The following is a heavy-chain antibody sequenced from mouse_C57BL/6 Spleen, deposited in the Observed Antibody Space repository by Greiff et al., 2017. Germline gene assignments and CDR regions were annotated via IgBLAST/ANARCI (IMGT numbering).Heavy chain of an antibody. J-gene: IGHJ3*01. CDR1: GYTFTSYW. CDR2: IHPSDSDT. Sequence: VQLQQPGAELVKPGASVKVSCKASGYTFTSYWMHWVKQRPGQGLEWIGRIHPSDSDTNYNQKFKGKATLTVDKSSSTAYMQLSSLTSEDSAVYYCAIPPLYDGYFSAYWGQGTLVTVSA. V-gene: IGHV1-74*01. CDR3: AIPPLYDGYFSAY. D-gene: IGHD2-3*01.